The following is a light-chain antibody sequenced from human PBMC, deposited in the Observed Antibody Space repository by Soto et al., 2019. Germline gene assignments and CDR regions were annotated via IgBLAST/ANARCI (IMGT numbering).Light chain of an antibody. V-gene: IGKV3-15*01. CDR1: QSVSSN. Sequence: EIVMTQSPATLSVSPGERATLSCRASQSVSSNLAWYQQKPGQAPRLLIYGSSIRATGIPARFSGSGSGTEFTLTISRLQSEDFAVYYCQQYNNWPPWTFGQGTKVELK. CDR3: QQYNNWPPWT. CDR2: GSS. J-gene: IGKJ1*01.